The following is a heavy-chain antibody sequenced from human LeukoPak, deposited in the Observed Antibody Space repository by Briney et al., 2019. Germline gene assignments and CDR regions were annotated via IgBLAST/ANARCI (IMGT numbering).Heavy chain of an antibody. V-gene: IGHV3-23*01. CDR2: ISGSGGST. D-gene: IGHD1-1*01. CDR1: GFTFSSYG. Sequence: GGSLRLSCAASGFTFSSYGMSWVRQAPGKGLEWVSAISGSGGSTYYADSVKGRFTISRDNSKNTLYLQMNSLRAEDTAAYYCAKGWHDEISYFDYWGQGMLVTVSS. CDR3: AKGWHDEISYFDY. J-gene: IGHJ4*02.